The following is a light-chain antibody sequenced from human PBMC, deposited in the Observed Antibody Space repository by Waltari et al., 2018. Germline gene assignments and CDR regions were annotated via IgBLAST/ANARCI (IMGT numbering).Light chain of an antibody. CDR1: SPDIGANAF. J-gene: IGLJ1*01. CDR2: DVS. Sequence: QSALTQPASVHGSPGQSIAISCSGSSPDIGANAFVSWYQQHPGKAPKLMIFDVSSPPSGISYRFSGSKFGNTASLTISGLQAEDEADYFCSSYTRGRTYVFGSGTKVTVL. V-gene: IGLV2-14*03. CDR3: SSYTRGRTYV.